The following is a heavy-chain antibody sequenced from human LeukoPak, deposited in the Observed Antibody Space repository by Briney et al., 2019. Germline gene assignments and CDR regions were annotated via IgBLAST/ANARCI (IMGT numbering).Heavy chain of an antibody. CDR2: ISGSGGST. Sequence: GGSLRLSCAASGFTFSNFAMGWVRQAPGKGLEWVSAISGSGGSTYYADSVKGRFTISRDNSKNTLYLQMNSLRAEGTAVYYCAKDLGTSGGSYYYYYGMDVWGQGTTVTVSS. CDR3: AKDLGTSGGSYYYYYGMDV. D-gene: IGHD2-15*01. J-gene: IGHJ6*02. V-gene: IGHV3-23*01. CDR1: GFTFSNFA.